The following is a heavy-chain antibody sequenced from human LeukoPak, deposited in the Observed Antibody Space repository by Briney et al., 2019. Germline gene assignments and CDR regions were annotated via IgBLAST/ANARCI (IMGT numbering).Heavy chain of an antibody. D-gene: IGHD3-22*01. V-gene: IGHV3-23*01. CDR1: GFTFSSYA. CDR2: ISGSGGST. CDR3: AKDREIVVATDAFDI. J-gene: IGHJ3*02. Sequence: GGSLRLSCAASGFTFSSYAMSWVRQAPGKGLEWVSAISGSGGSTYYADSVKGRFTISRDNSKNTLYLQMNGLRAEDTAVYYCAKDREIVVATDAFDIWGQGTMVTVSS.